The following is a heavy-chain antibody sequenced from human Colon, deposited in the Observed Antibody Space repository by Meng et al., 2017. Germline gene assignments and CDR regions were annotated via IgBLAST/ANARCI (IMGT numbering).Heavy chain of an antibody. J-gene: IGHJ4*02. V-gene: IGHV4-31*03. CDR1: CGSIKSGGYH. Sequence: QVHLHESGPGLVRPSDALSLVCTVSCGSIKSGGYHWSWVRQHPGKGLEYIGFMSDSGTTDYNPSLRSRVSISEIGSSKNQFSLTLRSVTAADTATYFCARDTLYGTDYWGQGVLVTVSS. D-gene: IGHD4-17*01. CDR3: ARDTLYGTDY. CDR2: MSDSGTT.